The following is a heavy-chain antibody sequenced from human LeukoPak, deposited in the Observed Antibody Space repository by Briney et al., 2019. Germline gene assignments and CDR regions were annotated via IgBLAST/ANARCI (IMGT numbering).Heavy chain of an antibody. CDR2: IKEDGSET. Sequence: PGGSLRLSCATSGFTFSRSWMDWVRQAPGKGLEWVANIKEDGSETHYVDSAKGRSTISRDNAKNSLFLQVDNLRVEDTAIYYCSRSLNFWGQGTLVTVSP. CDR3: SRSLNF. V-gene: IGHV3-7*01. CDR1: GFTFSRSW. J-gene: IGHJ4*02.